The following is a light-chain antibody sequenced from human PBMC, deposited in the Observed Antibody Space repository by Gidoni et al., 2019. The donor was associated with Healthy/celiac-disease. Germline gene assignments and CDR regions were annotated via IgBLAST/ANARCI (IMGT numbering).Light chain of an antibody. CDR1: QSVSSY. CDR3: QQRSNWPT. V-gene: IGKV3-11*01. Sequence: EIVSTQSPATLSLSPGERATLSCRASQSVSSYLAWYQQKPGQAPRLLIYDASNRATRIPARFSGSGSGTDFTLTISSLEPEDFAVYYCQQRSNWPTFGQGTKVEIK. J-gene: IGKJ1*01. CDR2: DAS.